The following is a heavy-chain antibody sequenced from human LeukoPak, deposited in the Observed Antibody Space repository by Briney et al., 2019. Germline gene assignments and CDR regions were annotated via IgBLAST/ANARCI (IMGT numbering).Heavy chain of an antibody. D-gene: IGHD1-7*01. CDR1: GYTLTELS. V-gene: IGHV1-24*01. CDR2: FDPEDGET. J-gene: IGHJ5*02. CDR3: ATVNYLGFGWFDP. Sequence: ASVKVSCKVSGYTLTELSMHWVRQAPGKGLEWMEGFDPEDGETIYAQKFQGRVTMTEDTSTDTAYMELSSLRSEDTAVYYCATVNYLGFGWFDPWGQGTLVTVSS.